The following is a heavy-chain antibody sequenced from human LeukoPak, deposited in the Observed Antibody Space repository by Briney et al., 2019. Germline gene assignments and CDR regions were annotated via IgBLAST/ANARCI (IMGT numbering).Heavy chain of an antibody. Sequence: SVKVSCKASGGTFSSYAISWVRQAPGQGLEWMGGIIPIFGTANYAQKFQGRVTITADKSTSTAYMELSSLRSEDTAVYYCARGGDSSGYRWDSTDYWGQGTLVTVSS. CDR3: ARGGDSSGYRWDSTDY. CDR2: IIPIFGTA. V-gene: IGHV1-69*06. J-gene: IGHJ4*02. CDR1: GGTFSSYA. D-gene: IGHD3-22*01.